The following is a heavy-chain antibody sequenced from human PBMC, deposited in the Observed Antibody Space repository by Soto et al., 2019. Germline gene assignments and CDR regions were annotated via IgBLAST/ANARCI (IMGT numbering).Heavy chain of an antibody. CDR1: GFTFSSYA. D-gene: IGHD6-13*01. CDR3: AKEADSGYRRAFNP. V-gene: IGHV3-23*01. Sequence: EVQRLESGGGLVQPGGSLRLSCAASGFTFSSYAMSWVRQAPGKGLEWVSAISGSGGSTYYADSVKGRFTISRDNSKNTLCLQMNRPRAEDTAVYYCAKEADSGYRRAFNPWGQGTLVTVSS. J-gene: IGHJ5*02. CDR2: ISGSGGST.